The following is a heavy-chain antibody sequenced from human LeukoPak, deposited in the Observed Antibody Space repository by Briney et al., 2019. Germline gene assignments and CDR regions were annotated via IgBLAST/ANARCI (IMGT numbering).Heavy chain of an antibody. J-gene: IGHJ4*02. CDR3: AKVEQQLVFDY. CDR2: IQYHGRDK. D-gene: IGHD6-13*01. CDR1: GFTFRSSG. Sequence: GGSLRLSCAASGFTFRSSGMHWVRQAPGKGLEWVAFIQYHGRDKYYADSVKGRFTISRDNSKNTLYMEVNSLRAEDTAVYYCAKVEQQLVFDYWGQGTLVTVSS. V-gene: IGHV3-30*02.